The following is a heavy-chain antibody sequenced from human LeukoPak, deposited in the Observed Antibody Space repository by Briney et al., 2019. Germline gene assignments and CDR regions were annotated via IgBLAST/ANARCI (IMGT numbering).Heavy chain of an antibody. CDR2: ISGDGTTI. V-gene: IGHV3-11*04. CDR1: GFTFSDYY. D-gene: IGHD2-21*01. J-gene: IGHJ4*02. CDR3: ARETIDCGGDCYDY. Sequence: KPGGSLRLSCAASGFTFSDYYMSWVRQAPGKGLEWVSYISGDGTTIHYADSVRGRFTVSRDNAKNSLYLQMNSLRADDTAVYYCARETIDCGGDCYDYWGQGTLATVSS.